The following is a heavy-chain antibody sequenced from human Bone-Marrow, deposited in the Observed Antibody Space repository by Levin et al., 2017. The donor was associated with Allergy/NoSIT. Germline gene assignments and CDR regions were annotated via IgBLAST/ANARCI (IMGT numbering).Heavy chain of an antibody. V-gene: IGHV3-23*01. CDR3: AKDRGFSYGYGFDS. CDR2: ISATGGSY. CDR1: GIIFSNHG. D-gene: IGHD5-18*01. J-gene: IGHJ4*02. Sequence: GESLKISCEARGIIFSNHGMSWVRQAPGKGLEWVAAISATGGSYYYAGSVKGRFTVSRDNSKNTLFLQMYSLRGDDTAVYYCAKDRGFSYGYGFDSWGQGTLVTVSS.